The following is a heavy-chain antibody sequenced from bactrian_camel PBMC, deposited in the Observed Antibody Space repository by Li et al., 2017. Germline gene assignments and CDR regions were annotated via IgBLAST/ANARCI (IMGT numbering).Heavy chain of an antibody. J-gene: IGHJ4*01. V-gene: IGHV3S57*01. CDR3: AADDFNLQLARHYKY. Sequence: HVQLVESGGGSVKAGVSLKLSCVTFGGTYSSYRSYCMAWFRQAPGQEREGVAALPTFGTAAYADSVKGRFTISHDNAKNTLYLQMNSLKPEDTAMYFCAADDFNLQLARHYKYWGQGTQVTVS. CDR2: LPTFGTA. CDR1: GGTYSSYRSYC. D-gene: IGHD2*01.